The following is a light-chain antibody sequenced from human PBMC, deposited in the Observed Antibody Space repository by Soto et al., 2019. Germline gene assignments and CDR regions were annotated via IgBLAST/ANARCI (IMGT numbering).Light chain of an antibody. V-gene: IGKV3-20*01. Sequence: EIMMTQSPVTLSVSPGERATLSCRASQSVNSNLAWYQQKPGQAPRLLIYGASTSRATGIPDRFSGSGSGTDFTLTISRLEPEDFAVYYCQQYGSSPWTFGQGTKVDIK. CDR1: QSVNSN. CDR3: QQYGSSPWT. J-gene: IGKJ1*01. CDR2: GAST.